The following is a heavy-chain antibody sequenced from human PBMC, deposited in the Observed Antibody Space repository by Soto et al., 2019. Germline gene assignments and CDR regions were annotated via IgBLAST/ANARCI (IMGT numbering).Heavy chain of an antibody. Sequence: GGSLRLSCAVSGFTFSSYAMSWVRQAPGKGLECVSTISGGGTTYYADSVQGRFTISRDNSKNTLYLQMNSLRAEDTAVYYCAKDRDIVAPQVNYFWGQGTLVPVSS. CDR3: AKDRDIVAPQVNYF. J-gene: IGHJ4*02. CDR2: ISGGGTT. V-gene: IGHV3-23*01. CDR1: GFTFSSYA. D-gene: IGHD5-12*01.